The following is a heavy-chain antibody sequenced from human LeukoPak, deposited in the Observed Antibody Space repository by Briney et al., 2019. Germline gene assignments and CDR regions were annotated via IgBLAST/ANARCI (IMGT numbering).Heavy chain of an antibody. CDR3: ASGYRSSWRFDY. V-gene: IGHV4-34*01. CDR1: GGSFSGYY. Sequence: KPSETLSLTCAVYGGSFSGYYWSWIRQPPGKGLEWIGEINHSGSTNYNPSLKSRVTISVDTSKNQFSLKLSSVTAADTAVYYCASGYRSSWRFDYWGQGTLVTVSS. J-gene: IGHJ4*02. D-gene: IGHD6-13*01. CDR2: INHSGST.